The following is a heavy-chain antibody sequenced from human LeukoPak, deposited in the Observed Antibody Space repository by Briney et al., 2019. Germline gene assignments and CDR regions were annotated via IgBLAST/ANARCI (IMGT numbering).Heavy chain of an antibody. CDR3: AELGITMIGGV. V-gene: IGHV3-21*01. Sequence: GGSLRLSCAASGFTFSSYSMNWVRQAPGKGLEWVSSISSISSYIYYADSVKGRFTISRHNAKNSLYLQMNSLRAEDTAVYYCAELGITMIGGVWGKGTTVTISS. CDR2: ISSISSYI. J-gene: IGHJ6*04. D-gene: IGHD3-10*02. CDR1: GFTFSSYS.